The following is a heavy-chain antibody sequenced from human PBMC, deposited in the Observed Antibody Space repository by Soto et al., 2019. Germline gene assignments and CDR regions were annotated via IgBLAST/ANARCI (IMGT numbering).Heavy chain of an antibody. CDR1: GYTFTNFG. CDR3: ATGIAAAGSEGYYYYYGMDV. Sequence: ASVKVSCKASGYTFTNFGISWVRQAPGQGLEWMGWISAYNGNTNYAQKFQGRVTMTEDTSTDTAYMELSSLRSEDTAVYYCATGIAAAGSEGYYYYYGMDVWGQGTTVTVSS. V-gene: IGHV1-18*01. CDR2: ISAYNGNT. J-gene: IGHJ6*02. D-gene: IGHD6-13*01.